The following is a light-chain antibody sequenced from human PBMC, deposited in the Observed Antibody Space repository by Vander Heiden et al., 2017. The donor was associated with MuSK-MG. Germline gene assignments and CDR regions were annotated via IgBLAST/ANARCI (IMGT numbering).Light chain of an antibody. Sequence: QSALPQPRSVSGSPAQSVTISCTGTTSDVGGYNYVSWYQQHPGKAPKLMIYDVSKRPSGVPDRFSGSKSGNTASLTISGLQAEDEADYYCCSYAGSYTYVFGTGTKVTVL. CDR3: CSYAGSYTYV. V-gene: IGLV2-11*01. J-gene: IGLJ1*01. CDR2: DVS. CDR1: TSDVGGYNY.